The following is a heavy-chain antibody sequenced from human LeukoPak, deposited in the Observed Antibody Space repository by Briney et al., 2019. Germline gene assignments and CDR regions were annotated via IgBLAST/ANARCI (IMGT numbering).Heavy chain of an antibody. D-gene: IGHD5-18*01. CDR1: GGFISGSGHY. Sequence: SETLSLTCTVSGGFISGSGHYWTWTRQHPGEGLEWLGFIHPGGSIYYNPSLSGRLIISADTSKNQMSLKLSSVTAADTAVYYCSTGGDTAKGGDSWGQGTLSPSPQ. V-gene: IGHV4-31*03. J-gene: IGHJ4*02. CDR3: STGGDTAKGGDS. CDR2: IHPGGSI.